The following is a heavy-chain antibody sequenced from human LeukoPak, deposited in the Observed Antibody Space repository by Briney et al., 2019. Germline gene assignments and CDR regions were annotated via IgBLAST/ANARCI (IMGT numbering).Heavy chain of an antibody. CDR2: IYYSGST. V-gene: IGHV4-59*01. D-gene: IGHD4-23*01. CDR3: ARDYGGFDY. Sequence: SETLSLTCTVSGGSISSYYWSWIRQPPGKGLEWIGYIYYSGSTNYNPSLKSRVTISVDTSKNQFPLKLSSVTAADTAVYYCARDYGGFDYWGQGTLVTVSS. CDR1: GGSISSYY. J-gene: IGHJ4*02.